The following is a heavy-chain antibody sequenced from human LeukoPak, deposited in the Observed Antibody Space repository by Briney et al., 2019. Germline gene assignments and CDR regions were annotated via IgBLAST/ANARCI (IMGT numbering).Heavy chain of an antibody. CDR3: ARQGGHCSESLCAHFYYMDF. CDR2: IIYPDSDT. V-gene: IGHV5-51*01. CDR1: SCFSTSNW. D-gene: IGHD2-15*01. J-gene: IGHJ6*03. Sequence: AVAPQRPSCASSCFSTSNWFRSWRRQPGKDRLWMGTIIYPDSDTNYSASFQGQVTMSVDISTSTPYFQWTSLKASDTAMYYCARQGGHCSESLCAHFYYMDFWGEGTAVTVSS.